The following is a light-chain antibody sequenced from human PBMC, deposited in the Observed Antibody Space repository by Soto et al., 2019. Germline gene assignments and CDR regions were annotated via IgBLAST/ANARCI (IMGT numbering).Light chain of an antibody. V-gene: IGKV3-20*01. CDR3: QQYGNSPRT. CDR1: QSVSSSY. J-gene: IGKJ1*01. CDR2: GAS. Sequence: ETVLTQSPGTLSLSPGEGATLSCRASQSVSSSYLAWYQQKPGQAPRLLIYGASSRATGIPDRFSGSGSGTDFTLTISRLEPEDFAVYYCQQYGNSPRTF.